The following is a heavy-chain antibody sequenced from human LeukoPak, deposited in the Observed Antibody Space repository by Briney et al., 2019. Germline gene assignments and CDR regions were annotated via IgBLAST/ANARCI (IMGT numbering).Heavy chain of an antibody. Sequence: GGSLRLSCAASGITFIYAWMSWVRQAPGKGLEWVGRIKANPADGTTAYGAPVKGRFTISRDDSQSRVYLQMDSLRTEDTAVYFCTWIHCSGGSCYFASWGRGTLVTVSS. CDR2: IKANPADGTT. CDR1: GITFIYAW. CDR3: TWIHCSGGSCYFAS. J-gene: IGHJ4*02. V-gene: IGHV3-15*01. D-gene: IGHD2-15*01.